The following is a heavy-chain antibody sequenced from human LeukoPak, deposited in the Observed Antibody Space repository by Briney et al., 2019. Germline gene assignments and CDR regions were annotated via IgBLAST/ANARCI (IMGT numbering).Heavy chain of an antibody. Sequence: ASVKVSCKASGYTFTGYYMHWVRQAPGQGLEWMGWINPNSGGTNYAQKLQGRVTMTTDTSTSTAYMELRSLRSDDTAVYYCASFIAAAGTYRYYYYYGMDVWGQGTTVTVSS. D-gene: IGHD6-13*01. V-gene: IGHV1-2*02. CDR1: GYTFTGYY. CDR2: INPNSGGT. CDR3: ASFIAAAGTYRYYYYYGMDV. J-gene: IGHJ6*02.